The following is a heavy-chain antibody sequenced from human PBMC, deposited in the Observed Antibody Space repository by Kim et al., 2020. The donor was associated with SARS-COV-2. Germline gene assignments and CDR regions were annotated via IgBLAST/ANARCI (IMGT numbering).Heavy chain of an antibody. CDR1: GYSFTSYW. CDR2: IYPGDSDT. J-gene: IGHJ6*02. V-gene: IGHV5-51*01. Sequence: GESLKISCKGSGYSFTSYWIDWVRQMPGKGLEWMGIIYPGDSDTRYSPSFQGQVPISADKSIRTAYLQWSSLKASDTAMYYCARSPESPATWYYGMDVWGQGTTVTVSS. CDR3: ARSPESPATWYYGMDV.